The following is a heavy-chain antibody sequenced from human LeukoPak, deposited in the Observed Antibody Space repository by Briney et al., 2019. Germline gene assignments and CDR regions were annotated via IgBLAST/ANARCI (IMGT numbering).Heavy chain of an antibody. CDR3: AREGPPTGYPSYSGYCGMDV. Sequence: GGSLRLSCAASGFTVSSNYMSWVRQAPGKGLEWVSVIYSGGSTYYADSVKGRFTISRDNSKNTLYLQMNSLRAEDTAVYYCAREGPPTGYPSYSGYCGMDVWGQGTTVTVSS. D-gene: IGHD3-9*01. CDR2: IYSGGST. V-gene: IGHV3-66*01. CDR1: GFTVSSNY. J-gene: IGHJ6*02.